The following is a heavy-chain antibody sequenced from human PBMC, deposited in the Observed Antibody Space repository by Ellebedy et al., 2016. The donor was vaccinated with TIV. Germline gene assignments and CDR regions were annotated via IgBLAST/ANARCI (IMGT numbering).Heavy chain of an antibody. D-gene: IGHD3-10*01. Sequence: SVKVSXXASGYTFTSYYMHWVRQAPGQGLEWMGGIIPIFGTANYAQKFQGRVTITADESTSTAYMELSSLRSEDTAVYYCARGVTMVRGVIINYYYYYGMDYWGQGTLVTVSS. J-gene: IGHJ6*02. CDR1: GYTFTSYY. CDR3: ARGVTMVRGVIINYYYYYGMDY. V-gene: IGHV1-69*13. CDR2: IIPIFGTA.